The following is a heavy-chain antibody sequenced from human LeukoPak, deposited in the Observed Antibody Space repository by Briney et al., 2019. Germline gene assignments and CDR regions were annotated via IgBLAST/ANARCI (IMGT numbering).Heavy chain of an antibody. Sequence: SETLSLTCTVSGGSISSYYWSWIRQPAGKGLEWIGRIYTSGSTNYNPSLKSRVTMSVDTSKNQFSLKVSSVTAADTAVYYCARVVYGDYAGDIYNWFDPWGQGTLVTVSS. V-gene: IGHV4-4*07. J-gene: IGHJ5*02. D-gene: IGHD4-17*01. CDR2: IYTSGST. CDR1: GGSISSYY. CDR3: ARVVYGDYAGDIYNWFDP.